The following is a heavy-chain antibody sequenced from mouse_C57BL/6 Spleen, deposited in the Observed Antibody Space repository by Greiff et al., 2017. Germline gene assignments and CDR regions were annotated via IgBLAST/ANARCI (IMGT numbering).Heavy chain of an antibody. V-gene: IGHV1-61*01. D-gene: IGHD2-2*01. Sequence: QVQLQQPGAELVRPGSSVKLSCKASGYTFTSYWMEWVKQRPGQGLEWIGNIYPSDSETHYNQKFKDKATLTVDKSSSTAYMQLSSLTSEDSAVYYCARQYGYDVAYWGQGTTLTVSS. CDR2: IYPSDSET. J-gene: IGHJ2*01. CDR3: ARQYGYDVAY. CDR1: GYTFTSYW.